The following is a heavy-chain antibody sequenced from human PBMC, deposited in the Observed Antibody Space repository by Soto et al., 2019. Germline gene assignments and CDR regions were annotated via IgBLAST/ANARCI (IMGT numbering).Heavy chain of an antibody. D-gene: IGHD1-26*01. J-gene: IGHJ4*02. CDR1: GYTFIDYG. CDR2: ISPYNGNT. Sequence: QVHLVQSGAEVKKPGASVKVSCKASGYTFIDYGISWVRQAPGQGLEWMGWISPYNGNTNYAQNLQGRFTMTTDTSTSTAYMELRSLRSDDTAVYYCAREGGDTGNSVYWGQGTLVTVSS. CDR3: AREGGDTGNSVY. V-gene: IGHV1-18*01.